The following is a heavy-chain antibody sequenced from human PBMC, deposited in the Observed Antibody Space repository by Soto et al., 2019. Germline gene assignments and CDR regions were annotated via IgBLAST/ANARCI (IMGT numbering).Heavy chain of an antibody. Sequence: ASVKVSCKDSGYTFTGYYMHWVRQAPGQGLEWMGWINHNRGGTNYAQKFQGWVTMTRDTSISTAYMELSRLRSDDTAVYYFARGLWFGEPVDAFDIWGQGAMVTVSS. J-gene: IGHJ3*02. CDR2: INHNRGGT. CDR1: GYTFTGYY. V-gene: IGHV1-2*04. D-gene: IGHD3-10*01. CDR3: ARGLWFGEPVDAFDI.